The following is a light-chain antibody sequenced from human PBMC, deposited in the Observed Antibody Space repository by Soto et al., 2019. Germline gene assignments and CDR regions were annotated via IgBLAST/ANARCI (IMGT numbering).Light chain of an antibody. CDR3: TSYTCSTPFYV. CDR2: GNS. V-gene: IGLV1-40*01. Sequence: QSVLTQPPSVSGAPGQRVTISCTGSSSNIGAGYDVHWYQQLPGTAPKLLIYGNSNRPSGVPDRFSGSKSGTSASLAITGLQAEDEADYYCTSYTCSTPFYVFGTGTKVTVL. CDR1: SSNIGAGYD. J-gene: IGLJ1*01.